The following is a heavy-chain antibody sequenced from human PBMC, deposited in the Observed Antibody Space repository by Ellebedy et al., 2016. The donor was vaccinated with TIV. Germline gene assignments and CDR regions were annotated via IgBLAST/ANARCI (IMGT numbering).Heavy chain of an antibody. CDR2: IAHAGSIT. Sequence: GESLKISCTASGFIFRNYGMHWVRRAPGKGLEWLAVIAHAGSITYYRESVKGRFTLSRDNSKNTLYLQMTSLRPEDTAVYYCAKSVWSDYNYGMYVWGQGTTVTVSS. V-gene: IGHV3-30*18. D-gene: IGHD3-3*01. CDR3: AKSVWSDYNYGMYV. CDR1: GFIFRNYG. J-gene: IGHJ6*02.